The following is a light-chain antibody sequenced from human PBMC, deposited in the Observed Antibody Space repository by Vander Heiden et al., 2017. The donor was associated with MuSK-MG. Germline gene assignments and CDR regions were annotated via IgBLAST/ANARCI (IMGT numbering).Light chain of an antibody. CDR2: AAS. J-gene: IGKJ2*01. Sequence: DIQMTQSPSSLSASVGDRVTITCRATQSIRSYLHWYQQKPGKAPKLLIYAASSLQSGVPSRFSGSGSGTDFTLTISRLQLEDFATYYCQQSDTIPYTFGQGTKLELK. V-gene: IGKV1-39*01. CDR1: QSIRSY. CDR3: QQSDTIPYT.